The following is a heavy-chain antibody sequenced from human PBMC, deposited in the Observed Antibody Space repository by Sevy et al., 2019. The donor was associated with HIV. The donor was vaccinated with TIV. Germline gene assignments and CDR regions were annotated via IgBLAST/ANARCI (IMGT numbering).Heavy chain of an antibody. CDR2: SKSKTDGGTT. D-gene: IGHD6-13*01. V-gene: IGHV3-15*01. CDR3: TTGIAAAGTGAFDI. CDR1: GFTFSNAW. Sequence: GGSLRLSCAASGFTFSNAWMSWVRQAPGKGLEWVGHSKSKTDGGTTDYAAPVKGRFTISRDDSKNTLYLQMNSLKTEDTAVYYCTTGIAAAGTGAFDIWGQGTMVTVSS. J-gene: IGHJ3*02.